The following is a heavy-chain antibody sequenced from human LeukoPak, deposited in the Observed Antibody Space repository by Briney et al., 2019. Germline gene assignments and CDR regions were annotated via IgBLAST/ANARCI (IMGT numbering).Heavy chain of an antibody. CDR1: GGSFSGYY. V-gene: IGHV4-34*01. J-gene: IGHJ2*01. D-gene: IGHD3-22*01. Sequence: SETLSLTCAVYGGSFSGYYWSWIRQPPGKGLEWIGEINHSGSTNYNPSLKSRVTISVDTSKNHFSLKLSSVTAADTAVYYCARGRSSGHYVRYFDLWGRGTLVTVSS. CDR3: ARGRSSGHYVRYFDL. CDR2: INHSGST.